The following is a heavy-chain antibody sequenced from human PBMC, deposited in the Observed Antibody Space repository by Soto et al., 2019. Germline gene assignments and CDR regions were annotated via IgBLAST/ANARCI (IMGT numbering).Heavy chain of an antibody. D-gene: IGHD1-26*01. J-gene: IGHJ4*02. Sequence: EVQLLESGGGLVQPGGSLRLSCAASGFTFSSYAMSWVRQAPGKGLEWVSAISGSGGSTYYADSVKGRFTISRDNSKNTLHLQMNSLRAEDSAVYYCAKDSWELLGTPDYWGQGTLVTVSS. V-gene: IGHV3-23*01. CDR1: GFTFSSYA. CDR2: ISGSGGST. CDR3: AKDSWELLGTPDY.